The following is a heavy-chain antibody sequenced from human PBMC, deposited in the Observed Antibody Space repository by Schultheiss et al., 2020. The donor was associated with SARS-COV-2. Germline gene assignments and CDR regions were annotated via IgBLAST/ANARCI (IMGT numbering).Heavy chain of an antibody. CDR3: ARDRLYYYDTSGYPSRYFDY. CDR1: GFNVTNYY. V-gene: IGHV3-53*01. CDR2: INSGGST. J-gene: IGHJ4*02. D-gene: IGHD3-22*01. Sequence: GGSLRLSCAASGFNVTNYYMTWVRQPPGKGLEWVSVINSGGSTYYADSVKGRFTISRDNSKNTLYLQMNRLRVEDTAVYYCARDRLYYYDTSGYPSRYFDYWGQGTLVTVSS.